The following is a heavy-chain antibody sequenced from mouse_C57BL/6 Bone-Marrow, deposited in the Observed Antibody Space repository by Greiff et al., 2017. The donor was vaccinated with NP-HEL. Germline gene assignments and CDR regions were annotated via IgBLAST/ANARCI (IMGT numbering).Heavy chain of an antibody. Sequence: DVQLVESGGGLVKPGGSLKLSCAASGFTFSDYGMHWVRQAPEKGLEWVAYISSGSSTIYYADTVKGRFTISRDNAKNTLFLQMTSLRSEDTAMYYCARRSNSLYWYFDVWGTGTTVTVSS. CDR2: ISSGSSTI. CDR3: ARRSNSLYWYFDV. D-gene: IGHD2-5*01. V-gene: IGHV5-17*01. J-gene: IGHJ1*03. CDR1: GFTFSDYG.